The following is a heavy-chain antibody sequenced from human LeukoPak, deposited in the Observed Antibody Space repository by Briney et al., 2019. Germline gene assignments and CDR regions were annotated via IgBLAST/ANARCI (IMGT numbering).Heavy chain of an antibody. CDR1: GYTFTGYY. Sequence: GASVKVSCKASGYTFTGYYMHWVRQAPGQGLEWMGWINPNSGGTNYAQKFQGRVTMTRDTSISTAYMELSRLRSDDTAVYYCARNRRRGWELRTDYYYYMDVWGKGTTVTVSS. CDR2: INPNSGGT. J-gene: IGHJ6*03. CDR3: ARNRRRGWELRTDYYYYMDV. V-gene: IGHV1-2*02. D-gene: IGHD1-26*01.